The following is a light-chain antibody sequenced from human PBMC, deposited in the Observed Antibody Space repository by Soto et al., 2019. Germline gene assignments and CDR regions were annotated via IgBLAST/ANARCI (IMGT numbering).Light chain of an antibody. Sequence: QSVLTQPPSVSAAPGQKVTISCSGSSSNIGNNYVSWYQQLPGTAPKLLIYDNNKRPSGIPDRFSGSKSGTSATLGITGLQTGDEADYYCGTWDSSLSAGNVFGTGTKLTGL. CDR3: GTWDSSLSAGNV. CDR1: SSNIGNNY. V-gene: IGLV1-51*01. J-gene: IGLJ1*01. CDR2: DNN.